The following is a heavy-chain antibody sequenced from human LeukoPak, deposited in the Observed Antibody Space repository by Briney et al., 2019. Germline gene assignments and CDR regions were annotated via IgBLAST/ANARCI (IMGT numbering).Heavy chain of an antibody. CDR3: ASHQWELLSPYFDY. D-gene: IGHD1-26*01. CDR2: IYTSGST. J-gene: IGHJ4*02. Sequence: SETLSLTCTVSGGSISSNYWSWIRQPPGKGLEWIGYIYTSGSTNYNPSLRSRVTISVDTSKNQFSLKLTSVTAADTAVYYCASHQWELLSPYFDYWGQGTLVTVSS. V-gene: IGHV4-4*08. CDR1: GGSISSNY.